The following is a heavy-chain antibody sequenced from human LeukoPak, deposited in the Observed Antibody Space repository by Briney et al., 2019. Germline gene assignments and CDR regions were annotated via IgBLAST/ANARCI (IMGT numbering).Heavy chain of an antibody. Sequence: GGSLRLSCAASGFTFSSYGMHWVRRAPGKGLEWVAVIWYDGSNKYYADSVKGRFTISRDNSKNTLYLQMNSLRAEDTAVYYCARGDGDYGVYWGQGTLVTVSS. J-gene: IGHJ4*02. V-gene: IGHV3-33*01. CDR3: ARGDGDYGVY. CDR1: GFTFSSYG. D-gene: IGHD4-17*01. CDR2: IWYDGSNK.